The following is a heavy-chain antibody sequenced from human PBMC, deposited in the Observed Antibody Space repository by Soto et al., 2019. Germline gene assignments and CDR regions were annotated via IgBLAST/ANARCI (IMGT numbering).Heavy chain of an antibody. J-gene: IGHJ4*02. CDR1: GYTFTNYY. D-gene: IGHD1-1*01. V-gene: IGHV1-46*01. CDR2: IDPSGGST. CDR3: ARVRDTGVNLYYFDY. Sequence: ASVKVSCKASGYTFTNYYVHWVLQAPGQGLEWMGIIDPSGGSTSYSRKFQGRLTMTRDTSTSTVYMELSSLRSEDTAVYYCARVRDTGVNLYYFDYWGQGTLVTVS.